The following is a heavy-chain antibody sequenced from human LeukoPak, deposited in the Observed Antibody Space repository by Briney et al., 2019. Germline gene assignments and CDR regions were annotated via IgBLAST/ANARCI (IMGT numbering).Heavy chain of an antibody. D-gene: IGHD3-22*01. Sequence: SETLSLTCAVYGGSFSGYYWSWIRQPPGKGLEWIGEINHSGSTNYNPSLKSRVTISVDTSKNQFSLKLSSVTAADTAVYYCARHTYDSSGYYPAEFDYWGQGTLVTVSS. CDR2: INHSGST. CDR3: ARHTYDSSGYYPAEFDY. J-gene: IGHJ4*02. CDR1: GGSFSGYY. V-gene: IGHV4-34*01.